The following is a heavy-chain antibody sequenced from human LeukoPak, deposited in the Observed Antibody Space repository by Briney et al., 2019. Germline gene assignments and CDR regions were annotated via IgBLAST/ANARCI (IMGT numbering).Heavy chain of an antibody. J-gene: IGHJ4*02. V-gene: IGHV4-38-2*02. Sequence: ASETLSLTCTVSDYSIRSGYFWGWVRQPPGRGLEWIATIHHSGSTFYSPSLKSRVTISVDTSKNEFSLKLSSVSAADTAVYYCGRTLTNYFDYWGQGTLVTVSS. CDR1: DYSIRSGYF. CDR2: IHHSGST. CDR3: GRTLTNYFDY. D-gene: IGHD3-9*01.